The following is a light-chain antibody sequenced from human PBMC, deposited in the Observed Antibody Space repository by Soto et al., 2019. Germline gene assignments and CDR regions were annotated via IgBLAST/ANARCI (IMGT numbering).Light chain of an antibody. V-gene: IGKV3-11*01. J-gene: IGKJ5*01. CDR3: QHRADWPIT. CDR1: QSVSSY. Sequence: EIVLTQSPATLSCSPGERATLSCRSSQSVSSYLAWYQQKPGQAPRLLIYDASNRATGIPAKFSGSGSGTDFTLTITSLEPDDFAVYYCQHRADWPITFGQGTRLEIK. CDR2: DAS.